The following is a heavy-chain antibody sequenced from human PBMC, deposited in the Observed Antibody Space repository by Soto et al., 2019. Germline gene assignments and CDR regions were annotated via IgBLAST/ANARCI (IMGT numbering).Heavy chain of an antibody. CDR1: GYTFTSHD. V-gene: IGHV1-8*01. J-gene: IGHJ6*02. CDR2: MDPNSGVT. Sequence: ASVKVSCKASGYTFTSHDIHWVRRATGQGLEWMGWMDPNSGVTGYAQKFQGRVTMTRDTSTNAAHMELSSLTSDDTAVYYCARQRKFDFWRKGLDVWGQGTTVTVSS. CDR3: ARQRKFDFWRKGLDV. D-gene: IGHD3-3*01.